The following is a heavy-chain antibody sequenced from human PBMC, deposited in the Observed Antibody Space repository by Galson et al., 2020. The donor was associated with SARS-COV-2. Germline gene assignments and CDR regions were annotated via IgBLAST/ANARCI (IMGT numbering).Heavy chain of an antibody. J-gene: IGHJ3*01. CDR2: ISSSGTNI. V-gene: IGHV3-48*03. Sequence: GESLKISCAGSGFSFSDYEMNWVRHGPGKELEWVSYISSSGTNIYYADSVKGRFTISRDNAKNSLYLQMTSLRAEDTAIYYCASPYLAAASFFCAFDVWGPGTMVTVSS. CDR3: ASPYLAAASFFCAFDV. CDR1: GFSFSDYE. D-gene: IGHD6-13*01.